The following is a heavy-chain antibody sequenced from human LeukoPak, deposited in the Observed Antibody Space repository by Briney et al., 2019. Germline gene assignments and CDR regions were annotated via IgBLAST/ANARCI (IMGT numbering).Heavy chain of an antibody. V-gene: IGHV4-59*13. CDR3: ARGGAVGGYYSSPVPSNFDQ. Sequence: PSETLSLTCAVYGGSFSGYYWSWIRQPPGKGLEWIGYIYDSESTDYNPSLKSRVTISIDTSKTQIPLKLNSVTAADTAVYYCARGGAVGGYYSSPVPSNFDQWGQGTLVTVSS. CDR2: IYDSEST. D-gene: IGHD3-22*01. CDR1: GGSFSGYY. J-gene: IGHJ4*02.